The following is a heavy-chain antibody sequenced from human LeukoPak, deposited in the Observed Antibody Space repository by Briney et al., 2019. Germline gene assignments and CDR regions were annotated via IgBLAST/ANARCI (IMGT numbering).Heavy chain of an antibody. CDR3: ARAGTNYDILTGYYNVPSFDY. CDR2: IYHSGST. V-gene: IGHV4-38-2*02. J-gene: IGHJ4*02. CDR1: GYSISSGYY. Sequence: SETLSLTCTVSGYSISSGYYWGWIRQPPGKGLEWIGSIYHSGSTYYNPSLKSRVTISVDTSKNQFSLKLSSVTAADTAVYYCARAGTNYDILTGYYNVPSFDYWGQGTLVTVSS. D-gene: IGHD3-9*01.